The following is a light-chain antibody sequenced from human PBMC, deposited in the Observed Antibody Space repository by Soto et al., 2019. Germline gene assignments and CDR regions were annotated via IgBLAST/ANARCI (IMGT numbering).Light chain of an antibody. V-gene: IGKV3-20*01. J-gene: IGKJ1*01. CDR3: QQYSDSPPT. CDR2: GAS. Sequence: IVLTQSPGTLSLSPGDRATLSCRASQRVSARYLAWFHQKPGQAPRLLIFGASARATGIPDRFSGSGSGTEFTLTIDRLEPEDFAMYYCQQYSDSPPTFGQGTKLEIK. CDR1: QRVSARY.